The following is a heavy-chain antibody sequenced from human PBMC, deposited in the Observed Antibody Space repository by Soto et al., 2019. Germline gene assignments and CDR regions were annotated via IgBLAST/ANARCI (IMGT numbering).Heavy chain of an antibody. J-gene: IGHJ6*01. CDR1: GFTFSAFG. CDR3: AKDQQPVLYCTSCERYFYSYGMDV. D-gene: IGHD6-13*01. V-gene: IGHV3-30*18. CDR2: ISYDGSNK. Sequence: VQLVESGGGVVQPGRSLRLSCAASGFTFSAFGMHWVRQAPGKGLEWVAVISYDGSNKNYADSVRGRFTISRDTPKNTLTMQMDSLGAEDTAVYYCAKDQQPVLYCTSCERYFYSYGMDVWRQVATGTVCS.